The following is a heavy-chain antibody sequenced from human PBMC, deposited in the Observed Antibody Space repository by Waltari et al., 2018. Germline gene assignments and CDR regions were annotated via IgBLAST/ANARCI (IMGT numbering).Heavy chain of an antibody. J-gene: IGHJ2*01. Sequence: EVQLLESGGGLVQPGGSLRLSCAASGFTFSSYAMSWVRQAPGKGLGWVSAISGSGGSTYYADSVKGRFTISRDNSKNTLYLQMNSLRAEDTAVYYCAKDDTASGYFDLWGRGTLVTVSS. D-gene: IGHD6-13*01. CDR3: AKDDTASGYFDL. V-gene: IGHV3-23*01. CDR2: ISGSGGST. CDR1: GFTFSSYA.